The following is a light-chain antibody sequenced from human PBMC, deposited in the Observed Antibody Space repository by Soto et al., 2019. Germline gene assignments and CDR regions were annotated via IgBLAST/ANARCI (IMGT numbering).Light chain of an antibody. CDR3: SSYTACTIRI. CDR1: SSDIGAYNY. Sequence: QSALTQPASVSGSPGQSITISCTGTSSDIGAYNYVSLFQQDPGKPPKLMIYDVTNWPSGVSYRFSGSKSGNKACLTISGLQADYEADDYCSSYTACTIRIFGTGTKLTVL. J-gene: IGLJ1*01. CDR2: DVT. V-gene: IGLV2-14*03.